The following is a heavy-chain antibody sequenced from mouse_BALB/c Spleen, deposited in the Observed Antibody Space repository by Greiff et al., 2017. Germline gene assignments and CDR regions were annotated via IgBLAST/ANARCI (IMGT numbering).Heavy chain of an antibody. CDR1: GFTFSSYA. CDR3: ARADSSGYYYAMDY. D-gene: IGHD3-2*01. CDR2: ISSGGSYT. Sequence: EVKVVESGGGLVKPGGSLKLSCAASGFTFSSYAMSWVRQSPEKRLEWVAEISSGGSYTYYPDTVTGRFTISRDNAKNTLYLEMSSLRSEDTAMYYCARADSSGYYYAMDYWGQGTSVTVSS. J-gene: IGHJ4*01. V-gene: IGHV5-9-4*01.